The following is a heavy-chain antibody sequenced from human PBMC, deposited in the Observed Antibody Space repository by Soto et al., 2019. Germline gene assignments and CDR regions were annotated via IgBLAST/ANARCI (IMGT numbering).Heavy chain of an antibody. V-gene: IGHV4-39*01. CDR2: MFYSGLT. Sequence: SETLSLTCSVSGYSVTSSDYYWAWIRQPPGKGLEWIGSMFYSGLTYYNPSLKSRVTLSVDTSKNQFSVRLNSVTAADTAVYYCAPLSVSLSGPYGIRVWGQGTTVTVS. D-gene: IGHD2-15*01. CDR3: APLSVSLSGPYGIRV. CDR1: GYSVTSSDYY. J-gene: IGHJ6*02.